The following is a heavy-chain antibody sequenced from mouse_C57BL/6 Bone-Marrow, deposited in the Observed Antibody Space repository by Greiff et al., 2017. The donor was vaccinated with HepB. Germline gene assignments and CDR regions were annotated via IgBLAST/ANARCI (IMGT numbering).Heavy chain of an antibody. CDR2: IYPGSGST. D-gene: IGHD1-1*01. V-gene: IGHV1-55*01. CDR1: GYTFTSYW. CDR3: ARDYYGSSPWFAY. Sequence: QVQLQRPGAELVKPGASVKMSCKASGYTFTSYWITWVKQRPGQGLEWIGDIYPGSGSTNYNEKFKSKATLTVDTSSSTAYMQLSSLTSEDSAVYYCARDYYGSSPWFAYWGQGTLVTVSA. J-gene: IGHJ3*01.